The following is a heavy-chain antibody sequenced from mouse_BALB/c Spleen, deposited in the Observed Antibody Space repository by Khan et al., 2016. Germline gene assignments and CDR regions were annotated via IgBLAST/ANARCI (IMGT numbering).Heavy chain of an antibody. CDR1: GYTFTEYI. V-gene: IGHV1-62-2*01. CDR3: AIMDGNPLYAMDY. CDR2: FYPLSGSI. J-gene: IGHJ4*01. D-gene: IGHD2-1*01. Sequence: QVQLQQSGAGLVKPGASVKLSCKASGYTFTEYIIHWVKQRSGQGLEWIGWFYPLSGSIKYNEKFKDKATLTADKSSSTVYMEVSGWTSDVCTVYFCAIMDGNPLYAMDYWGQGTSFTVSS.